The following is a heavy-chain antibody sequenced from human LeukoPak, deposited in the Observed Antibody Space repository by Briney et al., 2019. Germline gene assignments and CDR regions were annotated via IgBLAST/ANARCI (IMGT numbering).Heavy chain of an antibody. CDR1: GGALSSYH. V-gene: IGHV4-59*08. Sequence: SETLSLTCTVSGGALSSYHWSWIRQPPGKGLEWIGYIYYSGSTNCNPSLKSRVTISVDTSKNQFSLKLSSVTAADTAVYYCARIIAVAGTETFDYWGQGTLVTVSS. J-gene: IGHJ4*02. D-gene: IGHD6-19*01. CDR3: ARIIAVAGTETFDY. CDR2: IYYSGST.